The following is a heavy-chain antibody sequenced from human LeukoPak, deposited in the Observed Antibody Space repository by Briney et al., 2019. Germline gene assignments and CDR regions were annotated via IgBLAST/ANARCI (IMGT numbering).Heavy chain of an antibody. D-gene: IGHD1-14*01. CDR2: INHSGST. V-gene: IGHV4-34*01. CDR1: GGSFSGYY. J-gene: IGHJ4*02. CDR3: ARVWYNTRWYAFDV. Sequence: SETLSLTCAVYGGSFSGYYWSWIRQPPGKGLEWIGEINHSGSTNYNPSLKSRVTISVDTSKNQFSLTLSPVTAADTAVYYCARVWYNTRWYAFDVWGQGTQVTVSS.